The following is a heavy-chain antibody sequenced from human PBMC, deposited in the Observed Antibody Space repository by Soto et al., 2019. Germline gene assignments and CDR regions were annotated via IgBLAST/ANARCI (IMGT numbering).Heavy chain of an antibody. Sequence: EVQLVESGGGLVKPGGSLRLSCAASGFTFSSYSMNWVRQAPGKGLEWVSSISSSSSYIYYADSVKGRFTISRDNAKNSLYLQMNSLRAEDTAVYYCARGREMRIRPRYGMDVWGQGTTVTVSS. CDR2: ISSSSSYI. J-gene: IGHJ6*02. CDR1: GFTFSSYS. D-gene: IGHD2-15*01. V-gene: IGHV3-21*01. CDR3: ARGREMRIRPRYGMDV.